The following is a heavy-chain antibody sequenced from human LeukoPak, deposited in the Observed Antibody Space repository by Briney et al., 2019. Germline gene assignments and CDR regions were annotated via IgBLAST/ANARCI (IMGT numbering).Heavy chain of an antibody. CDR2: INSDGSST. D-gene: IGHD3-10*01. Sequence: PGGSLRLSCAASGITFSSHWMHWVRQAPGKGLVWVSRINSDGSSTSYVDSVRGRFTISRDNAKNTLYLQMNSLRAEDTAVYYCVRSYGSGSYYYGYWGQGTLVTVSS. CDR3: VRSYGSGSYYYGY. CDR1: GITFSSHW. V-gene: IGHV3-74*01. J-gene: IGHJ4*02.